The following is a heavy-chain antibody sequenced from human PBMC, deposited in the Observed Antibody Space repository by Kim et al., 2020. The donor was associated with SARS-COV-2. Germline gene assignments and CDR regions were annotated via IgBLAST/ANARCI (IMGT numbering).Heavy chain of an antibody. CDR2: INHSGST. D-gene: IGHD6-13*01. CDR3: SRGPGYSSSWYGARNWFDP. V-gene: IGHV4-34*01. J-gene: IGHJ5*02. CDR1: GGSFSGYY. Sequence: SETLSLTCAVYGGSFSGYYWSWIRQPPGKGLEWIGEINHSGSTNYNPSLKSRVTISVDTSKNQFSLKLSSVTAADTAVSYCSRGPGYSSSWYGARNWFDP.